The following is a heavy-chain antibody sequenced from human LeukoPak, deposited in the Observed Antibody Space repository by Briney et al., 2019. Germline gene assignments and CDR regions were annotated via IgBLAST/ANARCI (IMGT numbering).Heavy chain of an antibody. CDR2: ISGSGGST. CDR1: GFTFSSYA. V-gene: IGHV3-23*01. J-gene: IGHJ3*01. CDR3: ARDTHYYGSGSPAFDL. D-gene: IGHD3-10*01. Sequence: GSLRLSCAASGFTFSSYAMSWVRQAPGKGLEWASAISGSGGSTYYADSVKGRFTISRDNSKNTLYLQMNSLRAEDTAVYYCARDTHYYGSGSPAFDLWGRGTMVTVSS.